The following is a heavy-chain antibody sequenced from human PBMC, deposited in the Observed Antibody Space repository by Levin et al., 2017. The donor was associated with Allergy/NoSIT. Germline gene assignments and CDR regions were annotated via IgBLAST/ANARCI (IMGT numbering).Heavy chain of an antibody. CDR3: ARENWNARYFDY. J-gene: IGHJ4*02. V-gene: IGHV3-30-3*01. CDR2: ISYDGSNK. Sequence: GGSLRLSCAASGFTFSSYAMHWVRQAPGKGLEWVAVISYDGSNKYYADSVKGRFTISRDNSKNTLYLQMNSLRAEDTAVYYCARENWNARYFDYWGQGTLVTVSS. CDR1: GFTFSSYA. D-gene: IGHD1-1*01.